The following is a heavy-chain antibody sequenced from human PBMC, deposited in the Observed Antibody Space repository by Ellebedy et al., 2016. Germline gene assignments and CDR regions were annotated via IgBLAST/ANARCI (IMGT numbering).Heavy chain of an antibody. CDR3: ARARVRDAFDI. J-gene: IGHJ3*02. D-gene: IGHD4-17*01. CDR2: INPSGGST. V-gene: IGHV1-46*01. Sequence: ASVKVSCKASGYTFTSYYMHWVRQAPGQGLEWMGIINPSGGSTSYAQKFQGRVTMTRDTSTSTAYMELSSLRSEDTAGYYCARARVRDAFDIWGQGTMVTVSS. CDR1: GYTFTSYY.